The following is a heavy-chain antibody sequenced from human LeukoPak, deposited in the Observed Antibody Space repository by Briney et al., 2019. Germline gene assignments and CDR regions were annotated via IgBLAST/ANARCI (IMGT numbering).Heavy chain of an antibody. CDR2: ITSDGSTT. Sequence: SGGSLRLSCTASGFTFSMYWMHWVRHAPGEGPVWVSRITSDGSTTIYADSVKGRFTVSRDNAKNTLYLQMNSLRAEDTAVYYCVRDSRYTMDVWGQGTTVTVPS. CDR3: VRDSRYTMDV. V-gene: IGHV3-74*01. D-gene: IGHD5-18*01. CDR1: GFTFSMYW. J-gene: IGHJ6*02.